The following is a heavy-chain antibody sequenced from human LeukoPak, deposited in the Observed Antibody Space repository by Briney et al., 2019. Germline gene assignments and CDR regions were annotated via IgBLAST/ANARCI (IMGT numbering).Heavy chain of an antibody. Sequence: PSETLSLTCTVSGGSGSSGSYHWSWIQQPPGKGLEWIGYIYYSGSTNYNPSLKSRVTISVDTSKNQFSLKLSSVTAADTAVYYCARASGGYSSGWYLDYWGQGTLVTVSS. CDR2: IYYSGST. J-gene: IGHJ4*02. CDR3: ARASGGYSSGWYLDY. CDR1: GGSGSSGSYH. V-gene: IGHV4-61*01. D-gene: IGHD6-19*01.